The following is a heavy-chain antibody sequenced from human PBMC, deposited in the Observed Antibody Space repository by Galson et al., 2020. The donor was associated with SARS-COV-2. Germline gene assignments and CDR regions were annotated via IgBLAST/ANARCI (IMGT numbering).Heavy chain of an antibody. Sequence: GGSLRLSCAASGFTFNTYPMHWVRQAPVKGLEWVAVISYDGSDKYYGDSVKGRFTISRDNPKNTLYLQMNSLRLDDMAVYYCTRAPSRDFWSSYRWYFDLWGRGTLVTVSS. CDR3: TRAPSRDFWSSYRWYFDL. CDR2: ISYDGSDK. CDR1: GFTFNTYP. J-gene: IGHJ2*01. V-gene: IGHV3-30*04. D-gene: IGHD3-3*01.